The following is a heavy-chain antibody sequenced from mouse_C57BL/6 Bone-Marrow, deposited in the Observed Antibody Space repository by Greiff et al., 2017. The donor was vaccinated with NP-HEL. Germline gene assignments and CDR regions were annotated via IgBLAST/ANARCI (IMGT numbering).Heavy chain of an antibody. D-gene: IGHD1-1*01. J-gene: IGHJ2*01. CDR1: GYTFTSYW. Sequence: VQLQQPGAELVKPGASVKMSCKASGYTFTSYWITWVKQRPGQGLEWIGDIYPGSGSTNYNEKFKRKATRTADTSSSTAYMQLSSLTSEDSAVYYCARDGFYFDYWGQGTTLTVSS. CDR2: IYPGSGST. V-gene: IGHV1-55*01. CDR3: ARDGFYFDY.